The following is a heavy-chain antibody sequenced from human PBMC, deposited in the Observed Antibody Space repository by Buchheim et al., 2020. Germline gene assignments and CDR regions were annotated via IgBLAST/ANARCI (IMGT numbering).Heavy chain of an antibody. V-gene: IGHV3-30*03. CDR3: ARTDCGTTHCKHLQY. CDR2: ISDDGTNN. CDR1: GFTFSTYA. J-gene: IGHJ4*02. D-gene: IGHD2-21*01. Sequence: QVQLVESGGGVVQPGRSLRLSCAASGFTFSTYAMHWVRQAPGKGLEWLAVISDDGTNNYYTDAVKGRFTISRDNSKKTVYLQVDSLTTEDTAAYYCARTDCGTTHCKHLQYWGLGTL.